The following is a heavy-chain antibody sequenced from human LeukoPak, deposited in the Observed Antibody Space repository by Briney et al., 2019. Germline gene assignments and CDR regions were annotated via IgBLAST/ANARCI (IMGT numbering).Heavy chain of an antibody. CDR1: GFTFSSYW. CDR3: ARGDYDYVWGSYCYTGFDY. D-gene: IGHD3-16*02. Sequence: GGSLRLSCAASGFTFSSYWMSWVRQAPGKGLEWVANIKQDGSEKYYVDSVKGRFTISRDNAKNSLYLQMNSLRAEDTAVYYCARGDYDYVWGSYCYTGFDYWGQGTLVTVSS. V-gene: IGHV3-7*03. CDR2: IKQDGSEK. J-gene: IGHJ4*02.